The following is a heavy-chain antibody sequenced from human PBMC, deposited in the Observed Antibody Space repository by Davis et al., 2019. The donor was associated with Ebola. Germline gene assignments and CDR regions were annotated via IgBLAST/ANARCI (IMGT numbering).Heavy chain of an antibody. CDR3: ARETDSNWGREGGFDY. Sequence: ASVKVSCKASGYTFTSYAISWVRQAPGQGLEWMGWINPNSGGTNYAQKFQGRVTMTRDTSISTAYMELSRLRSDDTAVYYCARETDSNWGREGGFDYWGQGTLVTVSS. V-gene: IGHV1-2*02. CDR1: GYTFTSYA. CDR2: INPNSGGT. D-gene: IGHD7-27*01. J-gene: IGHJ4*02.